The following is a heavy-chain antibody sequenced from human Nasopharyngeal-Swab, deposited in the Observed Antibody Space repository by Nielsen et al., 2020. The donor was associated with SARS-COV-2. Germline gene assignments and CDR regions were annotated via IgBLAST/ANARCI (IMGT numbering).Heavy chain of an antibody. CDR2: INPSGGST. J-gene: IGHJ6*03. D-gene: IGHD4-23*01. CDR3: ARDRWVVTNYYYYMDV. Sequence: WVRQAPGQGLEWMGIINPSGGSTSYAQKFQGRVTITADKSTSTAYMELSSLRSEDTAVYYCARDRWVVTNYYYYMDVWGKGTTVTVSS. V-gene: IGHV1-46*01.